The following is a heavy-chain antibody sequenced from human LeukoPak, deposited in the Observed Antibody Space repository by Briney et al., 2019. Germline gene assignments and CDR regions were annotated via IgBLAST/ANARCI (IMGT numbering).Heavy chain of an antibody. J-gene: IGHJ4*02. Sequence: GGSLRLSCEASGFTFSTYSVNWVRQAPGKGLEWVANIKHNGDELNYVDSVEDRFTISRDNAKNSLYLHMTDLRAEDTAVYYCARELRTFDSWGQGTLVTVSS. D-gene: IGHD3-16*01. CDR2: IKHNGDEL. CDR1: GFTFSTYS. CDR3: ARELRTFDS. V-gene: IGHV3-7*01.